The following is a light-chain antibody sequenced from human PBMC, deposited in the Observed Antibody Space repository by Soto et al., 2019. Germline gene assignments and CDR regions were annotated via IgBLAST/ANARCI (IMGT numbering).Light chain of an antibody. Sequence: DIQMTQSPSTLSASVGDRVTISCRASQSVSTWLAWYKQKPGKAPKLLIYKASTLESGGPSRFSGSGAGPEFALTSSSLQPDGFDTYYWQQPHPYFTFGPGNKGDIK. J-gene: IGKJ3*01. CDR1: QSVSTW. V-gene: IGKV1-5*03. CDR3: QQPHPYFT. CDR2: KAS.